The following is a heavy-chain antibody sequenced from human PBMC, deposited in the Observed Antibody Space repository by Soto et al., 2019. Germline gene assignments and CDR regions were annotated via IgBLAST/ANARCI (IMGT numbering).Heavy chain of an antibody. Sequence: QITLKESGPTLVKPTQTLTLTCTFSGFSLSTSGVGVGWIRQPPGKALEWLALIYWDDDKRYSSSLNSRLTITKDTSQSQVVLTITNMDPVDTATYYCAHSRPPRLLDYWGQGTLVTGAS. J-gene: IGHJ4*02. CDR1: GFSLSTSGVG. V-gene: IGHV2-5*02. CDR2: IYWDDDK. CDR3: AHSRPPRLLDY. D-gene: IGHD6-6*01.